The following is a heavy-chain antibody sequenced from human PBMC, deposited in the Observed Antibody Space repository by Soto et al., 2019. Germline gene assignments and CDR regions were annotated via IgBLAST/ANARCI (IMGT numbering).Heavy chain of an antibody. Sequence: EVQLVESGGGLVKPGGSLRLSCAAAGFTFSNAWMSWVRQAPGKGLEWVGRIKSKTDGGTTDYAAPVKGRFTISRDDSKNTLYLQMNTLKTEDTAVYYCTTDPMYSILVGFDYWGQGTLVTVSS. J-gene: IGHJ4*02. CDR2: IKSKTDGGTT. CDR1: GFTFSNAW. V-gene: IGHV3-15*01. CDR3: TTDPMYSILVGFDY. D-gene: IGHD6-13*01.